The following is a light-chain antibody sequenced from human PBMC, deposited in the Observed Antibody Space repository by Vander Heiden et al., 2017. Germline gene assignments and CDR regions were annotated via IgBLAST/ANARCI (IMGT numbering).Light chain of an antibody. Sequence: QSVLTQPPSVSGAPGQRVTISCSGSSSNIGAGYDVHWYQQVPGTPPKLLLHGNTNRPSGVPDRFSGSRSGTSASLAITGLQTEDEADYYCQSYDISLGGHRVFGGGTKVTVL. J-gene: IGLJ3*02. CDR3: QSYDISLGGHRV. CDR2: GNT. CDR1: SSNIGAGYD. V-gene: IGLV1-40*01.